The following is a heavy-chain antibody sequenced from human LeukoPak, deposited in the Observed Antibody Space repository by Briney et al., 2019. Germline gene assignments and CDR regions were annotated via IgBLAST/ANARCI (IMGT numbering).Heavy chain of an antibody. D-gene: IGHD3-10*01. V-gene: IGHV3-23*01. J-gene: IGHJ4*02. CDR3: AKSYGSGPVWDY. CDR2: ISGSGGST. CDR1: GFTFSSYA. Sequence: GGSLRLSCAASGFTFSSYAMCWVRQAPGKGLEWVSAISGSGGSTYYADSVKGRFTISRDNSKNTLYLQMNSLRAEDTAVYYCAKSYGSGPVWDYWGQGTLVTVSS.